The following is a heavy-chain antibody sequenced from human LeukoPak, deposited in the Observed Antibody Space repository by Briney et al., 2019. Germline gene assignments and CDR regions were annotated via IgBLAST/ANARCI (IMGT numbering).Heavy chain of an antibody. J-gene: IGHJ3*02. V-gene: IGHV4-59*01. CDR1: GDSISRYY. CDR3: VRVSFWGAFDI. Sequence: SETLSLTCTVSGDSISRYYWSWIRQPPGKGLEWIGYINYSGSTNYNPSLKSRVTISVNASKSQFSLKLSCESAAVTVVYYCVRVSFWGAFDIWGQGTMVTVSS. CDR2: INYSGST. D-gene: IGHD3-16*01.